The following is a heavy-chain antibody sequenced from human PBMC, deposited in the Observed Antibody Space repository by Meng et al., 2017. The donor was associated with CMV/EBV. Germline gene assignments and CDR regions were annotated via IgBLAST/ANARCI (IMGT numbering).Heavy chain of an antibody. Sequence: GESLKISCAASGFTFSSYWMSWVRQAPGKGLEWVANIKQDGSEKYYVDSMKGRFTVSRDNAKNSLYLQRNSLRGEDTAIYYCARIHYDSWSGYYRDYWGQGALVTVSS. D-gene: IGHD3-3*01. J-gene: IGHJ4*02. CDR1: GFTFSSYW. CDR3: ARIHYDSWSGYYRDY. V-gene: IGHV3-7*01. CDR2: IKQDGSEK.